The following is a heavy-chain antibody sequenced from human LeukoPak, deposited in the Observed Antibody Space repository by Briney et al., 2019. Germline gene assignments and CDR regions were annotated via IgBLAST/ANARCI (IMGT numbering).Heavy chain of an antibody. CDR2: IYHSGST. V-gene: IGHV4-30-2*01. CDR1: GGSISSGGYS. J-gene: IGHJ4*02. CDR3: ARGGYQGNDY. D-gene: IGHD2-2*01. Sequence: PSQTLSLTCAVSGGSISSGGYSWSWIRQPPGKGLGWIGYIYHSGSTYYNPSLKSRVTISVDRSKNQFSLKLSSVTAADTAVYYCARGGYQGNDYWGQGTLVTVSS.